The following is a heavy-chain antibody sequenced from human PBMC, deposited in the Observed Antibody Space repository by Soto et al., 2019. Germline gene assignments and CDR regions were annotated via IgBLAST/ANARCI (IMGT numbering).Heavy chain of an antibody. D-gene: IGHD4-17*01. V-gene: IGHV4-31*03. CDR2: IYYSGST. J-gene: IGHJ6*02. Sequence: SETLSLTCTVSGGSISSGGYYWSWIRQHPGKGLEWIGYIYYSGSTYYNPSLKSRVTISVDTSKNQFSLKLSSVTAADTAVYYCASLLRSGDYYYYYGMDVWGQGTTVTVS. CDR1: GGSISSGGYY. CDR3: ASLLRSGDYYYYYGMDV.